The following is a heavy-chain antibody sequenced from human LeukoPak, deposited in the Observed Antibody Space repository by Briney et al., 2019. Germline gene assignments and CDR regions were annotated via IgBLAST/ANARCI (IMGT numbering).Heavy chain of an antibody. CDR2: FDPEDGET. D-gene: IGHD3/OR15-3a*01. CDR3: FGTWTGYGENDY. Sequence: ASVKVSCKVSGYTLTELSMHWVRQAPGKGLDWLGGFDPEDGETIYAQKCQGRVTMPEDTSTETAYMERSSLRSEDTAVYYCFGTWTGYGENDYWGQGTLVTVSS. CDR1: GYTLTELS. J-gene: IGHJ4*02. V-gene: IGHV1-24*01.